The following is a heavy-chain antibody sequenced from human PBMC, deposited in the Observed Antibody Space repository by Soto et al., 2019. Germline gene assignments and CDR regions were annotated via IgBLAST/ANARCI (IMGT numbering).Heavy chain of an antibody. D-gene: IGHD6-13*01. CDR1: GYTFTSYA. CDR3: ARDLVAAAGEDV. CDR2: INAGNGNT. V-gene: IGHV1-3*01. J-gene: IGHJ6*02. Sequence: ASVKVSCKASGYTFTSYAMHWVRQAPGQRLEWMGWINAGNGNTKYSQKFQGRVTITADESTSTAYMELSSLRSEDTAVYYCARDLVAAAGEDVWGQGTTVTVSS.